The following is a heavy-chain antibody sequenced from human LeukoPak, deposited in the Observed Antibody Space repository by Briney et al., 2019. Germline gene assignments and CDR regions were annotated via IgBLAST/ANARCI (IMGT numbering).Heavy chain of an antibody. J-gene: IGHJ6*02. V-gene: IGHV3-13*01. CDR2: IGTAGDT. Sequence: GGSLRLSCAASGFTFSSYDMHWVRQATGKGLEWVSVIGTAGDTYYPGSVKGRFATSRENAKNSLYLQMNSLRAGDTAVYYCARGYLDGMDVWGQGTTVTVSS. CDR3: ARGYLDGMDV. D-gene: IGHD2/OR15-2a*01. CDR1: GFTFSSYD.